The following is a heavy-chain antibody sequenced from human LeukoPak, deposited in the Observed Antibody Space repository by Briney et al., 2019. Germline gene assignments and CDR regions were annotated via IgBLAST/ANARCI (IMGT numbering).Heavy chain of an antibody. V-gene: IGHV1-69*05. Sequence: SVKVSCKASGGTFSSYAISWVRQAPGQGLEWMGRIIPIFGTANHAQKFQGRVTITTDESTSTAYMELSSLRSEDTAVYYCASTSSGYSYGYGYYYYMDVWGKGTTVTVSS. D-gene: IGHD5-18*01. CDR3: ASTSSGYSYGYGYYYYMDV. CDR1: GGTFSSYA. CDR2: IIPIFGTA. J-gene: IGHJ6*03.